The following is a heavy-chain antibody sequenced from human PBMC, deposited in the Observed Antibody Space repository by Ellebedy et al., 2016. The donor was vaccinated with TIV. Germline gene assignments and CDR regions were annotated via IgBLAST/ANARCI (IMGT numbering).Heavy chain of an antibody. Sequence: SGPTLVKPTETLTLTCTVSGFSLNNIIMGVSWFRQPPGKALEWLANIFSKDEKSYKTSLKSRLTISKDTAKSQVILTMTDLDPLDTATYYCARALRYCGGDCSYKFDYWGQGTLAPVSS. V-gene: IGHV2-26*01. CDR1: GFSLNNIIMG. CDR2: IFSKDEK. J-gene: IGHJ4*02. CDR3: ARALRYCGGDCSYKFDY. D-gene: IGHD2-21*02.